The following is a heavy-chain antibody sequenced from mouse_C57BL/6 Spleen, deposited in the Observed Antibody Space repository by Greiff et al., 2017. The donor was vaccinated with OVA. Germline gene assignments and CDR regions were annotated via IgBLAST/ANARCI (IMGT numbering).Heavy chain of an antibody. V-gene: IGHV1-85*01. CDR2: IYTRDGST. J-gene: IGHJ2*01. D-gene: IGHD3-1*01. CDR1: GYTFTSYD. CDR3: ARSGEVDY. Sequence: QVQLQQSGPELVKPGASVKLSCKASGYTFTSYDINWVKQRPEPGLEWIGWIYTRDGSTKYNEKFKGKATLTVDTSTSTAYMELHSLTSEDSAVYYCARSGEVDYWGQGTTLTVSS.